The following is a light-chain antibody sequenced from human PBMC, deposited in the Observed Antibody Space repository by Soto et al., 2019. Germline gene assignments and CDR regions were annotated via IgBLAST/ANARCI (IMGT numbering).Light chain of an antibody. CDR2: EVS. CDR1: SRDVGGYNY. CDR3: SSYAGSIL. Sequence: QSALTQPPSASGSPGQSVTISCTGTSRDVGGYNYVSWYQQHPGKAPKLMIYEVSKRPSGVPDRFSGSKSGNTASLTVSGLQAEDEADYYCSSYAGSILFGGGTKVTVL. J-gene: IGLJ2*01. V-gene: IGLV2-8*01.